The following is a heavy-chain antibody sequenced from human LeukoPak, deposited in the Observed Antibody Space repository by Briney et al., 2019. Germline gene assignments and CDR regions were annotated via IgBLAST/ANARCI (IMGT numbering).Heavy chain of an antibody. CDR2: INHSGSS. D-gene: IGHD6-19*01. V-gene: IGHV4-34*01. J-gene: IGHJ4*02. CDR3: ARHSIAVAGTTFFDY. CDR1: GGSFSGYY. Sequence: PSETLSLTCAVYGGSFSGYYWSWIRQPPGQGLEWIGVINHSGSSNYNPSLKSRVAISVDTSKNKFSLKLSSVTAADTAVYYCARHSIAVAGTTFFDYWGQGTLVTVSS.